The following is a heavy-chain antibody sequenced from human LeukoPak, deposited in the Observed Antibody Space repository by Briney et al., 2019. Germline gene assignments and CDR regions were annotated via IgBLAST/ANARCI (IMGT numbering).Heavy chain of an antibody. D-gene: IGHD6-19*01. V-gene: IGHV4-39*01. CDR2: IYYPEST. CDR1: GGSIGSSGFY. J-gene: IGHJ6*02. Sequence: SETLSLTCKVSGGSIGSSGFYWGWIRQPPGKGLEWIGSIYYPESTHYNPSLESRVTISVDTYKYQVSLTLSSVTATDTAVYYCVRHVSSGWDYYNGLDVWGQGTTVTVSS. CDR3: VRHVSSGWDYYNGLDV.